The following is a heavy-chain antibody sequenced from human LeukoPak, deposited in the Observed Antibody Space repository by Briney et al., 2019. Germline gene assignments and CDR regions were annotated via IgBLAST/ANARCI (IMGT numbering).Heavy chain of an antibody. V-gene: IGHV1-2*02. D-gene: IGHD6-19*01. CDR2: INPKRGVT. Sequence: ASVKVSCKASGYTFTDYYIHWMRQAPGQGLEWMGWINPKRGVTTYAQTFQGRVTMTRDTSISTAYMELSRLRSDDTAVYYCARGGSSGWYVQNYFDTWGQGTLVTVSS. CDR3: ARGGSSGWYVQNYFDT. J-gene: IGHJ5*02. CDR1: GYTFTDYY.